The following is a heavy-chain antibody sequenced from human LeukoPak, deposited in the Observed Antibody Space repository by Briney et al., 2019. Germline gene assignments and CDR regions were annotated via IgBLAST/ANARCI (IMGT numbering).Heavy chain of an antibody. D-gene: IGHD3-9*01. CDR2: INPNSGGT. CDR1: GYTFTGYY. CDR3: ARGKRVYDILTGYYSSSYWFDP. J-gene: IGHJ5*02. V-gene: IGHV1-2*02. Sequence: ASVKVSCKASGYTFTGYYMHWVRQAPGQGLEWMGWINPNSGGTNYAQKFQGRVTMTRDTSISTAYMELSRLRSDDTAVHYCARGKRVYDILTGYYSSSYWFDPWGQGTLVTVSS.